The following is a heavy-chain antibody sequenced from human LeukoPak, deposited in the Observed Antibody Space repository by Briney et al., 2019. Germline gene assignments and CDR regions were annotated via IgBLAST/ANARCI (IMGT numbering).Heavy chain of an antibody. J-gene: IGHJ4*02. CDR2: ISGSGGST. CDR3: AKAPDNCGGDCYLAY. Sequence: GGSLRLSCAASGFTFSSYAMSWVRQAPGKGLEWVSAISGSGGSTYYADSVKGRFTISRDNSKDTLYLQMNSLRAEDTAVYYCAKAPDNCGGDCYLAYWGQGTLVTVSS. D-gene: IGHD2-21*02. V-gene: IGHV3-23*01. CDR1: GFTFSSYA.